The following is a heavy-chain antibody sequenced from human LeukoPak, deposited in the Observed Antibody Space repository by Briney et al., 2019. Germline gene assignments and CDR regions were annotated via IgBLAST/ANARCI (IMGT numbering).Heavy chain of an antibody. V-gene: IGHV1-69*13. CDR1: GGTFSSYA. D-gene: IGHD5-18*01. Sequence: SVKVSCKASGGTFSSYAISWVRQAPGQGLEWMGVIIPIFNTANYAQRFQGRVTITADESTSTAYMELSRMSSEDTAVYYCARVDVHTPMVSGAFDIWGQGTMVTVSS. CDR3: ARVDVHTPMVSGAFDI. J-gene: IGHJ3*02. CDR2: IIPIFNTA.